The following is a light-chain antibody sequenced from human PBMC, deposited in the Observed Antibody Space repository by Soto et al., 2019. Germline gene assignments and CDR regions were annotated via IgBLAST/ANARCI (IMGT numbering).Light chain of an antibody. V-gene: IGLV1-40*01. CDR2: ENN. CDR3: QSYGSSLSGYV. Sequence: QSVLTQPPSVSEAPGQRVTISCTGSSSNIGAGYEAHWYQQVPGTAPKLLIYENNNRPSGVPDRFSGSKSGTSASLAITGLRAEDEAEYYCQSYGSSLSGYVFGTGTKVTVL. CDR1: SSNIGAGYE. J-gene: IGLJ1*01.